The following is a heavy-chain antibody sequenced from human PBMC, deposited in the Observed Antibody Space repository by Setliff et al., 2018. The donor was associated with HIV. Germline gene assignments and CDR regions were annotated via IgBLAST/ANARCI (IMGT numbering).Heavy chain of an antibody. J-gene: IGHJ3*02. CDR3: ARGHYPYDSSGYYYGAFDI. D-gene: IGHD3-22*01. V-gene: IGHV4-4*02. CDR1: GGSIGTANW. Sequence: PSETLSLTCAVSGGSIGTANWWSWVRQPPGQGLEWIGYIHYSGSTNYNPSLKSRVTISGDTSKNQFSLKLSSVTAADTAVYYCARGHYPYDSSGYYYGAFDIWGQGTMVTVSS. CDR2: IHYSGST.